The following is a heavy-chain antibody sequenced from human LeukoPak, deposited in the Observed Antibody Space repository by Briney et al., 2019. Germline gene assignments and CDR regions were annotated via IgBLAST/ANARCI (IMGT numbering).Heavy chain of an antibody. CDR3: ARSNGLRYFDR. V-gene: IGHV3-11*06. D-gene: IGHD2-8*01. J-gene: IGHJ4*02. Sequence: SVKGRFTISRDNAEMSLFLHMNSLRVDDTAVYYCARSNGLRYFDRWGQGTLVTVSS.